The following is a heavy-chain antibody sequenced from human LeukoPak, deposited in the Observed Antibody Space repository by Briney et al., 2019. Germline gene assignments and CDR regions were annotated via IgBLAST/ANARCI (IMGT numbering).Heavy chain of an antibody. CDR3: AKDMDDHGDYLFHY. V-gene: IGHV3-23*01. D-gene: IGHD4-17*01. Sequence: GGSLRLSCVASGFTFSNYVMSWVRQAPGKRLEWVSGISRTGPDTYYADSVKGRFTISRDDSKRTLYLQMNSLRAEDTGVYYCAKDMDDHGDYLFHYWGQGALVTVSS. CDR1: GFTFSNYV. J-gene: IGHJ4*02. CDR2: ISRTGPDT.